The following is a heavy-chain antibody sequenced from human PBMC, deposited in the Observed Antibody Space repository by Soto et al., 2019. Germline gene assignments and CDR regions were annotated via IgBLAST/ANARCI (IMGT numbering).Heavy chain of an antibody. D-gene: IGHD3-10*01. Sequence: GSLRLSCAASGLFFSDYYLSWIRQAPGKALECVAYISGTGGTKYYADSVTGRFTISRDNPKNSLYLQMNSLRPEDAAVYYCAIGGGQIYYKGLDVWGQGTTVTVSS. CDR1: GLFFSDYY. CDR2: ISGTGGTK. CDR3: AIGGGQIYYKGLDV. V-gene: IGHV3-11*01. J-gene: IGHJ6*02.